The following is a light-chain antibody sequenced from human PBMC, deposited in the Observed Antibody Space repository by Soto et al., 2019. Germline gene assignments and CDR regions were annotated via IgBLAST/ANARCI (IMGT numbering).Light chain of an antibody. V-gene: IGLV1-44*01. J-gene: IGLJ3*02. CDR3: AAWDDSLNGVV. CDR2: SSD. CDR1: RSNIGSNT. Sequence: QSVLTQPPSVSGTPGQRVTISCSGSRSNIGSNTVNWYQQLPETAPKLLIYSSDQPPSGVPDRFSGSKSGTSASLAISGLQSEDEADYYCAAWDDSLNGVVFGGGTKLTVL.